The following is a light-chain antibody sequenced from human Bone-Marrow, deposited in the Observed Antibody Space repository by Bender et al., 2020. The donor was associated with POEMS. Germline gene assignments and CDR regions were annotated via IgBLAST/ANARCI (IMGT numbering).Light chain of an antibody. CDR3: QSYDNSLGGWV. J-gene: IGLJ3*02. V-gene: IGLV2-14*02. CDR2: RTD. Sequence: QSALTQPASVSGSPGQSITISCTGTSSDVGTYNLVSWYQQHPGKAPKLLIYRTDQRPSGVPDRFSGSKSGTSASLAISGLRSEDEADYYCQSYDNSLGGWVFGGGTKLTVL. CDR1: SSDVGTYNL.